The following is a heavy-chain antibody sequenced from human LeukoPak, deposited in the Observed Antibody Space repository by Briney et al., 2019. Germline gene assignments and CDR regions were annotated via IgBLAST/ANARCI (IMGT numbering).Heavy chain of an antibody. J-gene: IGHJ6*03. D-gene: IGHD6-19*01. CDR1: GFTFSLNE. Sequence: GGSLRLSCEASGFTFSLNEMSWVRQAPGKGLEWVSYINGPASNIFYADSVKGRFTISRDNAKNSLYLQMNSLRVEDTAVYYCATTLSGWSPPQTSYYSYYLDVWGKGTTVTISS. V-gene: IGHV3-48*03. CDR2: INGPASNI. CDR3: ATTLSGWSPPQTSYYSYYLDV.